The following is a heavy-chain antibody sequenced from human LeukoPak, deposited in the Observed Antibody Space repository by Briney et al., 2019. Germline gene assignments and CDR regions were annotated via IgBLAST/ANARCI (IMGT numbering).Heavy chain of an antibody. J-gene: IGHJ4*02. CDR3: AREDGWYSSSRHTFDY. Sequence: ASVKVSCKASGYTFTGYYMHWVRQAPGQGLEWMGRINPNSGGTNYAQKFQGRVTMTRDTSISTAYMELSRLRSDDTAVYYCAREDGWYSSSRHTFDYWGQGTLVTVSS. V-gene: IGHV1-2*06. CDR1: GYTFTGYY. CDR2: INPNSGGT. D-gene: IGHD6-13*01.